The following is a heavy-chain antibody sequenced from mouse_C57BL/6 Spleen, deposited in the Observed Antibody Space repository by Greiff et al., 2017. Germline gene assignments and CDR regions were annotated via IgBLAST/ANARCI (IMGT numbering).Heavy chain of an antibody. CDR2: IYPGNSDT. Sequence: DVKLVESGTVLARPGASVKMSCKTSGYTFTSYWMHWVKQRPGQGLEWIGAIYPGNSDTSYNQKFKGKAKLTAVTSASTAYMELSSLTNEDSAVYYCTNYYYGSSPWFAYWGQGTLVTVSA. D-gene: IGHD1-1*01. J-gene: IGHJ3*01. CDR1: GYTFTSYW. CDR3: TNYYYGSSPWFAY. V-gene: IGHV1-5*01.